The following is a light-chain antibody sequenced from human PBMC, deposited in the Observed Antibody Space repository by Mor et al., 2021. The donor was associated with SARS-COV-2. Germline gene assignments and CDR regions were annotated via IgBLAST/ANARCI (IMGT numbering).Light chain of an antibody. CDR2: WAS. CDR3: QQYYSSPQT. V-gene: IGKV4-1*01. J-gene: IGKJ1*01. CDR1: SVLYSSNNKNY. Sequence: SVLYSSNNKNYLAWYQQKPGQPPKLLISWASTREFGVPDRFSGSGSGTDFTLTISSLQAEDVAVYYCQQYYSSPQTF.